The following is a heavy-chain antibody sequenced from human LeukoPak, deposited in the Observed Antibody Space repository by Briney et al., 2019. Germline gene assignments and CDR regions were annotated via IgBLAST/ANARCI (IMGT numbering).Heavy chain of an antibody. CDR3: ARGKVVAGTPGQNSWDY. V-gene: IGHV4-4*07. Sequence: DPSETLSLTCTVSGGSMNNYYWSWIRQPAGKGLEWIGRIYTTGSTNYNPSLKSRVTMSVDTSKNQFSLKLSSVTAADTAVYYCARGKVVAGTPGQNSWDYWGQGTLVTVSS. J-gene: IGHJ4*02. CDR2: IYTTGST. D-gene: IGHD6-19*01. CDR1: GGSMNNYY.